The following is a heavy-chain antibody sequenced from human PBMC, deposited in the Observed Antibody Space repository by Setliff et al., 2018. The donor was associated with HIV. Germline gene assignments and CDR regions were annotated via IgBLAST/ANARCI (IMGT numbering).Heavy chain of an antibody. CDR2: IYRGGET. D-gene: IGHD2-8*01. CDR1: GFNVSSNY. V-gene: IGHV3-53*01. CDR3: TMAPLLDSTYGVDV. J-gene: IGHJ6*02. Sequence: GGSLRLSCAASGFNVSSNYMSWVRQDTGKGLECVSVIYRGGETYHADSVKGRFTISRDNSKDTLYLQMSSLRVDDTAVYYCTMAPLLDSTYGVDVWGQGTAVTVSS.